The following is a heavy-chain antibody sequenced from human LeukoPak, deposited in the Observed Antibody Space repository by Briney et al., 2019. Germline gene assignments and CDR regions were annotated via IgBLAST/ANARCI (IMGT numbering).Heavy chain of an antibody. CDR2: IYASGST. V-gene: IGHV4-61*02. Sequence: SETLSLTCTVSGGPRSSGSYYWSWIRQPAGKGLEWIGRIYASGSTNYNPSLRNRVTKSVDTSKNQFSLKLRSVTAADTAVYYCASSQAGDFDYWGQGTLVTVSS. CDR3: ASSQAGDFDY. D-gene: IGHD6-13*01. J-gene: IGHJ4*02. CDR1: GGPRSSGSYY.